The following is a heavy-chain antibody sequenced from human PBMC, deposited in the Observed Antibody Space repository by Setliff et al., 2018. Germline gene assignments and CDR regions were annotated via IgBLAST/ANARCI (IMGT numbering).Heavy chain of an antibody. D-gene: IGHD2-2*01. Sequence: PGGSLRLSCAASGFTFSDSYMSWIRQAPGKGLEWVSYISSSASTIYYADSVKGRFTISRDNAKNSLYLQMNSLRAEDTAVYYCARFVVVPAEHFDHWGQGTLVTVSS. CDR1: GFTFSDSY. CDR3: ARFVVVPAEHFDH. V-gene: IGHV3-11*04. J-gene: IGHJ4*02. CDR2: ISSSASTI.